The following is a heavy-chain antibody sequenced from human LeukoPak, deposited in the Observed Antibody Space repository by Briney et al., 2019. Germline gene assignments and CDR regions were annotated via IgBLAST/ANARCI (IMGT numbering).Heavy chain of an antibody. CDR1: GDSINNDNYY. CDR2: VYHNGHT. J-gene: IGHJ4*02. Sequence: SETLSLTCYVSGDSINNDNYYWGWVRQSPGAGLEWLGSVYHNGHTIYTPSLKSRLTLSVDTSKNQFSLKLSSVTAADTAVYYCAREGPRYGGNDDGVGFDYWGQGTLVTVSS. V-gene: IGHV4-39*07. D-gene: IGHD4-23*01. CDR3: AREGPRYGGNDDGVGFDY.